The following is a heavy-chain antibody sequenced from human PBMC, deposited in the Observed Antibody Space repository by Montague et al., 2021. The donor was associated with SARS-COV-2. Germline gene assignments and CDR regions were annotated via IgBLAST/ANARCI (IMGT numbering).Heavy chain of an antibody. CDR2: ISSSGTFI. Sequence: SLRLSCAASGFIFSDYYMTWVRQAPGKVLEWVSYISSSGTFIYXXDSLKGRFTISRDNAKNSLYLQMNSLPAEDTAVYYCGRDAKATVYWGQGTLVTVSS. J-gene: IGHJ4*02. CDR1: GFIFSDYY. CDR3: GRDAKATVY. D-gene: IGHD1-1*01. V-gene: IGHV3-11*01.